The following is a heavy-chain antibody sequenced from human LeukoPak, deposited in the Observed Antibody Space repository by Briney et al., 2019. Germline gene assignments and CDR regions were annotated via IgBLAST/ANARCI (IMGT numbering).Heavy chain of an antibody. J-gene: IGHJ4*02. CDR2: IRQDGSEK. CDR1: GFTFSSYW. D-gene: IGHD3-22*01. V-gene: IGHV3-7*01. Sequence: PGGSLRLSCAASGFTFSSYWMSWVRQAPGKGLQWVANIRQDGSEKYYVDSVKVRFTISRDNAKNSLYLQMNSLRAEDTAVYFCARDYYDTTGSLTYWGQGTLVTVSS. CDR3: ARDYYDTTGSLTY.